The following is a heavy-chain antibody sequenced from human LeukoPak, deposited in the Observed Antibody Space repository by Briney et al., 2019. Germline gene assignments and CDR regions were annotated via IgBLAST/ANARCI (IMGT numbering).Heavy chain of an antibody. CDR2: IYPGDSDP. Sequence: GESLKISCKGSGYRFTSYWIGWVRQMPGKGLEWMGIIYPGDSDPRYSPSFQGQVTISADKSISTAYLQWSSLKASDTAMYYCARTLGYCSGGSCYSYWFDPWGQGTLVTVSS. CDR1: GYRFTSYW. CDR3: ARTLGYCSGGSCYSYWFDP. J-gene: IGHJ5*02. D-gene: IGHD2-15*01. V-gene: IGHV5-51*01.